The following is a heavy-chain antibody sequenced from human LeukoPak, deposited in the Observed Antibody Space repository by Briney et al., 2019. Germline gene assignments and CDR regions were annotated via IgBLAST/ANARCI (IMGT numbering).Heavy chain of an antibody. D-gene: IGHD3-10*01. CDR1: GFSFSTSG. V-gene: IGHV3-30*04. J-gene: IGHJ4*02. CDR2: ISKDGRKN. CDR3: ARDLLNYGSAYYDVGIFDS. Sequence: GRSLRLSCEASGFSFSTSGVPWVRQAPGKGLEWMAVISKDGRKNHYADSVKGRFTISRDNSKSTLFLQMNSLRPEDTAIYYCARDLLNYGSAYYDVGIFDSWGQGTLVTVSS.